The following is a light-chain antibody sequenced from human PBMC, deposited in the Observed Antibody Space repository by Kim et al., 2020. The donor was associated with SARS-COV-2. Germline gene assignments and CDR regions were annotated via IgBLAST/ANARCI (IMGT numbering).Light chain of an antibody. V-gene: IGKV3-15*01. Sequence: STGETTTRSSRASQTINNKLVWYQQKPGQAPRLLIYDATTRATGVPARFIGSGSETDFTLTISSLQSEDFAVYYCQQSNDWPPLTFGQGTKLDIK. J-gene: IGKJ1*01. CDR1: QTINNK. CDR2: DAT. CDR3: QQSNDWPPLT.